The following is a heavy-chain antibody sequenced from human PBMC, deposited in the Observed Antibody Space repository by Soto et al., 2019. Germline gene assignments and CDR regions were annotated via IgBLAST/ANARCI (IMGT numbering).Heavy chain of an antibody. J-gene: IGHJ4*02. CDR3: ARATDYYGSGSRDY. CDR1: GFTFSSYS. CDR2: ISSSSSYI. V-gene: IGHV3-21*01. Sequence: EVQLVESGGGLVKPGGSLRLSCAASGFTFSSYSMTWVRQAPGKGLEWVSSISSSSSYIYYADSVKGRFTISRDNAKNSLYLQMNSLRAEDTAVYYCARATDYYGSGSRDYWGQGTLVTVSS. D-gene: IGHD3-10*01.